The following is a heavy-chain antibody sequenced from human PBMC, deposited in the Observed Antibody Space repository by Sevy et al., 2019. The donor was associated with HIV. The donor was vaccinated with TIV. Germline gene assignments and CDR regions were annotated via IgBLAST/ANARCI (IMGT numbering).Heavy chain of an antibody. J-gene: IGHJ3*01. V-gene: IGHV3-23*01. D-gene: IGHD4-17*01. CDR2: ISNSGSDT. CDR3: ATDRITVIGDDFDL. CDR1: GFTFSSYA. Sequence: GGSLRLSCAASGFTFSSYAMHWVRQAPGKGLEWVSAISNSGSDTKYAGSVKGRFTISRDNSKNTLYVQMNSLSAEDKAVYYCATDRITVIGDDFDLWGQGTMVTVSS.